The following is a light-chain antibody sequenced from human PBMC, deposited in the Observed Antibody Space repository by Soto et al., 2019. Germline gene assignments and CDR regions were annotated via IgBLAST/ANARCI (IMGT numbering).Light chain of an antibody. CDR1: QSVGSIY. V-gene: IGKV3-20*01. CDR3: QQYGSSPTT. Sequence: ESVLTQFPGTLSLSHGERGTLSCRASQSVGSIYLAWYQQKPGQAPRLLIYGTSKRARGVPDRFSGSGSGADFALTISRLEPEDFAVYYCQQYGSSPTTFGQGTRLEIK. J-gene: IGKJ5*01. CDR2: GTS.